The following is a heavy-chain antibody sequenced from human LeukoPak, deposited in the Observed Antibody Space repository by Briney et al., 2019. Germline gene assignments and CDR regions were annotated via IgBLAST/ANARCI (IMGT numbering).Heavy chain of an antibody. J-gene: IGHJ4*02. CDR1: GFTFSSYV. Sequence: PGRSLRLSCAASGFTFSSYVMHWVRQAPGKGLERVAVIWYDGSNKYYADSVKGRFTISRDNSKNTLYLQMNSLSAEDTAVYYCAKEPHYYHSIGYYVHYWGRGTLVTVSS. CDR2: IWYDGSNK. V-gene: IGHV3-33*06. D-gene: IGHD3-22*01. CDR3: AKEPHYYHSIGYYVHY.